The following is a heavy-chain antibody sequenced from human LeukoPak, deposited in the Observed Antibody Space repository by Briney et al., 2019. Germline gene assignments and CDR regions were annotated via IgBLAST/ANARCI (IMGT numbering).Heavy chain of an antibody. CDR3: AKDLRMTTVTTSSKYYNYYGMDV. V-gene: IGHV3-23*01. D-gene: IGHD4-17*01. Sequence: GGSLRLSCAASGFTFSSYAMSWVRQAPGKGLEWVSAISGSGGSTYYADSVKGRFTISRDNSKNTLYLQMNSLRAEDTAVYYCAKDLRMTTVTTSSKYYNYYGMDVWGQGTTVTVSS. J-gene: IGHJ6*02. CDR1: GFTFSSYA. CDR2: ISGSGGST.